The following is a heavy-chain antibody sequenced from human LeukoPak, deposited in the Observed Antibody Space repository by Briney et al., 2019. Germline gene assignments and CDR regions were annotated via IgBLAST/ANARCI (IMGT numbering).Heavy chain of an antibody. CDR2: INPNSGGT. V-gene: IGHV1-2*02. J-gene: IGHJ6*02. D-gene: IGHD2-15*01. CDR3: ARAPRYCSGGSCYLYYYYGMDV. CDR1: GYTFTGYY. Sequence: ASVKVSCKASGYTFTGYYMHWVRQAPGQGLEWMGWINPNSGGTNYAQKFQGRVTMTRDTSISTAYMELSRLRSDDTAAYYCARAPRYCSGGSCYLYYYYGMDVWGQGTTVTVSS.